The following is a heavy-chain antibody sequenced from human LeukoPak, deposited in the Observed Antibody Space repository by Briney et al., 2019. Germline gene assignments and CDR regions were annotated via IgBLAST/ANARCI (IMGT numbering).Heavy chain of an antibody. V-gene: IGHV3-48*01. CDR2: IDRGGSIT. J-gene: IGHJ4*02. CDR3: ATYDSGWYLTY. Sequence: GGSLRLSCAASGFIFSNYGMHWVRQAPGKGLEWVSFIDRGGSITYYADSVRGRFTISRDNARDSLFLQMNSLRAEDTAMYFCATYDSGWYLTYWGQGTLVTVSS. D-gene: IGHD6-19*01. CDR1: GFIFSNYG.